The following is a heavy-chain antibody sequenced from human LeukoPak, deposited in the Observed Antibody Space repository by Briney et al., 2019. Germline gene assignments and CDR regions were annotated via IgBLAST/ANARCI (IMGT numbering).Heavy chain of an antibody. CDR1: GLTFSSYS. Sequence: GGSLRLSCAASGLTFSSYSMNWVRQAPGKGLEWVSSISSSSSYIYYADSVKGRFTISRDNAKNSLYLQMNSLRAEDTAVYYCALILTGDSSTFDYWGQGTLVTVSS. D-gene: IGHD3-9*01. J-gene: IGHJ4*02. CDR3: ALILTGDSSTFDY. V-gene: IGHV3-21*01. CDR2: ISSSSSYI.